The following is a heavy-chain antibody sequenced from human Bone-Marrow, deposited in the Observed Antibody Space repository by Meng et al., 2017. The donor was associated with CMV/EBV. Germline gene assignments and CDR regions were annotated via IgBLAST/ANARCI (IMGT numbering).Heavy chain of an antibody. CDR3: ARDDGSLDY. V-gene: IGHV1-2*02. CDR1: GYTFTGYY. Sequence: VDLVRFGCEVKKHGAAENVSCKAAGYTFTGYYMHLVRQAPGQGGEGMRWINVISGGTNYAQKLQGRVSVTRDTSISTAYMELSRLISDDAAMYYCARDDGSLDYWGQGTLVTVSS. D-gene: IGHD2-15*01. CDR2: INVISGGT. J-gene: IGHJ4*02.